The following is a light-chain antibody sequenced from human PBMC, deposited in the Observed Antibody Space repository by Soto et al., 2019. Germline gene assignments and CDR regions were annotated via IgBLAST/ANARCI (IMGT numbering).Light chain of an antibody. J-gene: IGLJ2*01. V-gene: IGLV2-14*01. CDR2: EVS. CDR3: GSYTSTSTVVV. Sequence: QSALTQPASVSGSPGQSITIPCTGTGSDIGGYNYVSWYQLHPGKAPKLIIYEVSNRPSGVSNRFFGSKSGNTASLTISGLQAEDEADYYCGSYTSTSTVVVFGGGTKLTVL. CDR1: GSDIGGYNY.